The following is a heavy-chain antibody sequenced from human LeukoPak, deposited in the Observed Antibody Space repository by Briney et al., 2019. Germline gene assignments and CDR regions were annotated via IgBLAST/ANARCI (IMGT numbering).Heavy chain of an antibody. CDR3: ATKGNNWFDP. Sequence: GESLKISCKGSGYSSTSYWISWVRQMPGKGLEWMGRIDPSDSYTNYSPSFQGHVSISADKSISTAYLQWSSLKASDTAMYYCATKGNNWFDPWGQGTLVTVSS. V-gene: IGHV5-10-1*01. CDR1: GYSSTSYW. CDR2: IDPSDSYT. J-gene: IGHJ5*02.